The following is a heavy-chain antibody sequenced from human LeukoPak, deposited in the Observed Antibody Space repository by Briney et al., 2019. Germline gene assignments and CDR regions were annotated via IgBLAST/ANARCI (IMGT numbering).Heavy chain of an antibody. CDR2: INPSNGNT. CDR3: ARDGYFDY. Sequence: ASVKVSCKGSGYTFTYGVGWVRQAPGQGLEWMGWINPSNGNTNYAQKLQGRVTLTTDTSTSTAYMELRRLRSDDTAVYYCARDGYFDYWGQGTLVTVSS. CDR1: GYTFTYG. V-gene: IGHV1-18*01. J-gene: IGHJ4*02.